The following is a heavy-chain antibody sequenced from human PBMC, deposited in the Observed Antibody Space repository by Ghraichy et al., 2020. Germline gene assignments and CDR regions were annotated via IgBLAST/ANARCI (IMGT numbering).Heavy chain of an antibody. V-gene: IGHV3-23*01. J-gene: IGHJ6*02. CDR1: GFTFSSYA. CDR2: ISGSGGST. Sequence: GGSLRLSCAASGFTFSSYAMSWVRQAPGKVLEWVSAISGSGGSTYYAESVKGRFTISRDNSKNTLYLQMNSLRAEDTAVYYCAKWDCSGGSCYSLSYYYYGMDVWGQGTTVTVSS. D-gene: IGHD2-15*01. CDR3: AKWDCSGGSCYSLSYYYYGMDV.